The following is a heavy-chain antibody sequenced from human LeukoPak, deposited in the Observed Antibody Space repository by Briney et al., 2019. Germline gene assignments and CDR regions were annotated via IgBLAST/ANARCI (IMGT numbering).Heavy chain of an antibody. CDR2: FYISGGT. CDR3: ASLGGFAI. V-gene: IGHV4-61*02. Sequence: SETLSLTCTVSGGPISSGSYYWNWIRQPAGKGLEWIGRFYISGGTNYNPSLKSRVTISVDTSKNQFSLKLTSVTAADTAVYYCASLGGFAIWGQGTVVTVSS. J-gene: IGHJ3*02. CDR1: GGPISSGSYY.